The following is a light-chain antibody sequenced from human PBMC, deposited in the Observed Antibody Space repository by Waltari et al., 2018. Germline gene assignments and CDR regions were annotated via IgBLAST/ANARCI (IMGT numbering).Light chain of an antibody. CDR1: SSNIGNYY. CDR2: DNN. V-gene: IGLV1-51*01. Sequence: QSVLTQPPSVSAAPGQKVTISCSGSSSNIGNYYVSWYYHLPGAAPKLHIYDNNKRPSGIPDRFSASKSGTSATLSITGPQIGDEADYYCATWDNNLKDVVFGGGTKLTVL. CDR3: ATWDNNLKDVV. J-gene: IGLJ2*01.